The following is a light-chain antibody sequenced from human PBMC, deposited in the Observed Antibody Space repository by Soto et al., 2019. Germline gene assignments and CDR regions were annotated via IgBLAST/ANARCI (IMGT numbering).Light chain of an antibody. V-gene: IGKV3-11*01. CDR2: DAT. CDR1: QRITSY. Sequence: EVVLTQSPATLSLSPGERATLSCSASQRITSYLAWYQQRPGQAPRLLMYDATNRASGVPARFSGSKSGTDFNRTISSLQPDDFAVYFCQQRSDWQYTFGQGTKVE. CDR3: QQRSDWQYT. J-gene: IGKJ2*01.